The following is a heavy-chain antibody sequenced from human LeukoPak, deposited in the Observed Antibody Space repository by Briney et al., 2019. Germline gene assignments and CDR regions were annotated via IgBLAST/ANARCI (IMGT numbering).Heavy chain of an antibody. CDR2: IIPIFGTA. V-gene: IGHV1-69*13. D-gene: IGHD6-19*01. J-gene: IGHJ6*03. CDR3: ARGPAYSSGWYGDYYYYMDV. Sequence: SVKVSCKASGGTFSSYAISWVRQAPGQGLEWMGGIIPIFGTANYAQKFQGRVTIAADESPSTAYMELSSLRAEDTAVYYCARGPAYSSGWYGDYYYYMDVWGKGTTVTVSS. CDR1: GGTFSSYA.